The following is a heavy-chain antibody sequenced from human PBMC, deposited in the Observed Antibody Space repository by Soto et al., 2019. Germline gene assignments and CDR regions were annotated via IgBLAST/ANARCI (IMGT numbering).Heavy chain of an antibody. Sequence: EVQLVESGGGLVQPGGSLRLSCAASGLIFSDYHMDWVRQAPGKGLEWVGRIRRKANSYTTEYAASVKGRFTISRDDSKNSLYLQMNSLKSEEKAVYYGAMLGGWSGGSSGMDVWGQGTTVTVSS. D-gene: IGHD6-19*01. CDR2: IRRKANSYTT. J-gene: IGHJ6*02. V-gene: IGHV3-72*01. CDR3: AMLGGWSGGSSGMDV. CDR1: GLIFSDYH.